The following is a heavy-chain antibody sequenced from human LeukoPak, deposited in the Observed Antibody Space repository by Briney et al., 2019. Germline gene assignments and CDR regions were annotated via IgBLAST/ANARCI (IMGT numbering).Heavy chain of an antibody. CDR2: ISAFNGNT. J-gene: IGHJ4*02. V-gene: IGHV1-18*01. D-gene: IGHD3-22*01. Sequence: GASVTVSCKASGYAFSNYGISWVRQAPGQGLEWMGWISAFNGNTNFAEKLQDRVTMTTDTSTSTAYMELRSLRSDDTAVYYCAISSPLHYDSSGPRFDYWGQGTLVSVSS. CDR3: AISSPLHYDSSGPRFDY. CDR1: GYAFSNYG.